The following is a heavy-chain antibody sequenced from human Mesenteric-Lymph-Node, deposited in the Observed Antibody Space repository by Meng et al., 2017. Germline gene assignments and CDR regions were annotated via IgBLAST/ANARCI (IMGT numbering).Heavy chain of an antibody. CDR2: IYHNGST. CDR3: ARLGPRWFDP. D-gene: IGHD7-27*01. V-gene: IGHV4-30-2*01. J-gene: IGHJ5*02. Sequence: QLQLQESGPGLVKPSATLSLTCAVSSGPIVSTDYSCSWIRRPPGKGLEWIGYIYHNGSTYYNPYFKSRVTISLDRSKNQVSLKLNSVTAADTAVYSCARLGPRWFDPWGQGTLVTVSS. CDR1: SGPIVSTDYS.